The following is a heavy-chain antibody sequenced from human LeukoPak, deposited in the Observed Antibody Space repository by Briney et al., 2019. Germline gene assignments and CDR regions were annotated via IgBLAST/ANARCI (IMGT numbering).Heavy chain of an antibody. V-gene: IGHV5-51*01. J-gene: IGHJ4*02. CDR3: ARRGYGDGRDY. CDR2: IYSGDSGT. Sequence: GESLKISCKGSGYSFNIYWIGWVLQMPGKGLEWMVIIYSGDSGTRYSPSFQGQVTISADQSISTAYLQWSSLKASDTAIYYCARRGYGDGRDYWGQGTLVTVSS. D-gene: IGHD5-24*01. CDR1: GYSFNIYW.